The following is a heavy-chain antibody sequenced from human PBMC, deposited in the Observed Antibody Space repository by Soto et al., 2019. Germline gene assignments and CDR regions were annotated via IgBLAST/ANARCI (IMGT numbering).Heavy chain of an antibody. V-gene: IGHV3-74*01. CDR2: VNTDASST. Sequence: EVPLVESGGGLVQPGGSLRLSCAASGFTFSSYWMHWVRQPPGKGLVWVSRVNTDASSTTYADSVRGRFTISRDNAKNTLYLQMNSLRAEDTAVYYCARGTTSLDYWGQGTLVTVSS. CDR1: GFTFSSYW. CDR3: ARGTTSLDY. D-gene: IGHD1-7*01. J-gene: IGHJ4*02.